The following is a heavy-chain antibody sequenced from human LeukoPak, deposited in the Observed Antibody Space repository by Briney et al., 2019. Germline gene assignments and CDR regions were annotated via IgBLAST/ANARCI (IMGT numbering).Heavy chain of an antibody. J-gene: IGHJ4*02. CDR1: GGSFSGYY. V-gene: IGHV4-34*01. D-gene: IGHD3-22*01. CDR3: ARAGDRSGYSDY. Sequence: PSETLSLTCAVYGGSFSGYYWIWIRQPPGKGLEWIGEINHSGSTNYNPSLKSRVTISVDSSKNQFSLKLSSVTAADTAVYYCARAGDRSGYSDYWRQGTLVTVSS. CDR2: INHSGST.